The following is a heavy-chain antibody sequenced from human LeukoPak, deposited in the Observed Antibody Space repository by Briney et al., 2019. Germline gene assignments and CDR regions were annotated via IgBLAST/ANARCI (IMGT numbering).Heavy chain of an antibody. CDR2: IYYSGST. J-gene: IGHJ4*02. CDR1: GGSISSHY. D-gene: IGHD6-19*01. Sequence: SETLSLTCAVSGGSISSHYWSWIRQPPGKGLEWIGYIYYSGSTNYNPSLKSRVTISVDTSKNQFSLKLSSVTAADTAVYYCARGDGLSIDYWGQGTLVTVSS. V-gene: IGHV4-59*11. CDR3: ARGDGLSIDY.